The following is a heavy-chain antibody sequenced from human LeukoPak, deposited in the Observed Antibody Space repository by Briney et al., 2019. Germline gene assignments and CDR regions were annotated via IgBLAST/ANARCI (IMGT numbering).Heavy chain of an antibody. V-gene: IGHV3-23*01. CDR3: AKRAPTTRYFDWLNAFDI. CDR2: ISGSGGST. Sequence: PGGSLRLSCAASGFTFSSYAMSWVRQAPGKGLEWVSAISGSGGSTYYADHVKGRFTISRDSSKNTLYLQMNSLRAEDTAVYYCAKRAPTTRYFDWLNAFDIWGQGTMVTVSS. D-gene: IGHD3-9*01. J-gene: IGHJ3*02. CDR1: GFTFSSYA.